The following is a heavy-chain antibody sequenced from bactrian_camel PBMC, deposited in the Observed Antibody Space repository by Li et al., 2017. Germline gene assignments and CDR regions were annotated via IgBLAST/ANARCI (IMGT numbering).Heavy chain of an antibody. Sequence: QVQLVESGGGSVQAGGSLRLSCAASGSVYFLKWMAWFRQAPGQEREGVGVIFRSGGGALYADSVKGRFAISQDNAKTTVYLQMDSLKPEDTAMYYCVRAVRLATIMDVAWGAMDTWGKGTQVTVS. V-gene: IGHV3S53*01. J-gene: IGHJ7*01. D-gene: IGHD3*01. CDR2: IFRSGGGA. CDR1: GSVYFLKW.